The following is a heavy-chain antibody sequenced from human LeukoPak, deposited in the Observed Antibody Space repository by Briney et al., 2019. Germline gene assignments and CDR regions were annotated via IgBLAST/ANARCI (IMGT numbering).Heavy chain of an antibody. V-gene: IGHV4-4*07. CDR3: ARVTGQFYFYYYMDV. CDR1: GGSINTYY. CDR2: IYSSGTT. Sequence: SETLSLTCTVSGGSINTYYWSWIRQPAGKGLEWIGRIYSSGTTHYNPSLKSRVTMSVDTSKNQFSLKLSSVTAADTAVYYCARVTGQFYFYYYMDVWGKGTTVTVSS. J-gene: IGHJ6*03. D-gene: IGHD7-27*01.